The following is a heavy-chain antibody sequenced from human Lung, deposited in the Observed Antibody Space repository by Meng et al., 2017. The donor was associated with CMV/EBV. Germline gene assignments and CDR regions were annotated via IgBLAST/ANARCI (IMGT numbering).Heavy chain of an antibody. V-gene: IGHV3-43D*03. J-gene: IGHJ6*02. CDR1: GFTFDDYA. CDR2: ISWDGGST. CDR3: AKYYYGLDV. Sequence: SCAASGFTFDDYAMHWVRQAPGKGLEWVSLISWDGGSTYYADSVKGRFTISRDNSKSSLYLQMNGLRAEDTALYHCAKYYYGLDVWGQGTMVTVSS.